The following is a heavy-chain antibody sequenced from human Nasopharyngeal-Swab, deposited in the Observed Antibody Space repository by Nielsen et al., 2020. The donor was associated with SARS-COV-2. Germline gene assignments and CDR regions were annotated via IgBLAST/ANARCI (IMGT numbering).Heavy chain of an antibody. J-gene: IGHJ4*02. D-gene: IGHD6-19*01. CDR1: GASVSNDRAA. CDR2: AYYRSTWYH. CDR3: ARGSHNSGWF. V-gene: IGHV6-1*01. Sequence: SETLSLTCAISGASVSNDRAAWSWIRQSPSRGLERLGRAYYRSTWYHDYAVSVQGRVTITPDTSKNLFSLQLNSVTPDDTAVYYCARGSHNSGWFWGRGTLVTVSS.